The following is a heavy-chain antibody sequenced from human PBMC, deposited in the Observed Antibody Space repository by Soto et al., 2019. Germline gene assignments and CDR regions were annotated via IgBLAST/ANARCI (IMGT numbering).Heavy chain of an antibody. CDR1: GYTFTSYA. CDR3: ARGDLGYCSGGSCYYFDY. CDR2: INAGNGNT. Sequence: QVQLVQSGAEVKKPGASVKVSCKASGYTFTSYAMHWVRQAPGQRLEWMGRINAGNGNTKYSQKFQGRVTITRDTSASTAYMELSSLRSEDTAVYYCARGDLGYCSGGSCYYFDYWGQGTLVTVSS. D-gene: IGHD2-15*01. J-gene: IGHJ4*02. V-gene: IGHV1-3*01.